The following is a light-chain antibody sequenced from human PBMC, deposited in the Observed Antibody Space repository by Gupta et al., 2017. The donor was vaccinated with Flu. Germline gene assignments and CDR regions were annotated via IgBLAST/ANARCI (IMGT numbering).Light chain of an antibody. CDR3: QVWDSSSDNWV. V-gene: IGLV3-21*03. CDR1: DIGSKS. J-gene: IGLJ1*01. CDR2: DDV. Sequence: GKTGTISCGGHDIGSKSVNWYQQKPGQAPVLVVYDDVERPSGIPDRFSGSNSGDTATLTISRVGGGDEADYSCQVWDSSSDNWVFGAGTTVTVL.